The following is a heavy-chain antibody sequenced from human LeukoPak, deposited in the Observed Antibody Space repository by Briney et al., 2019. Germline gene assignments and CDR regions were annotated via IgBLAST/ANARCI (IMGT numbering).Heavy chain of an antibody. Sequence: SETLSLTCAVYGGSFSGYYWSWIRQPPGKGLERIGEINHSGSTNYNPSLKSRVTISVDTSKNQFSLKLSSVTAADTAVYYCARGSDDFWSGYYNNYYYYYYMDVWGKGTTVTVSS. CDR3: ARGSDDFWSGYYNNYYYYYYMDV. J-gene: IGHJ6*03. CDR2: INHSGST. D-gene: IGHD3-3*01. V-gene: IGHV4-34*01. CDR1: GGSFSGYY.